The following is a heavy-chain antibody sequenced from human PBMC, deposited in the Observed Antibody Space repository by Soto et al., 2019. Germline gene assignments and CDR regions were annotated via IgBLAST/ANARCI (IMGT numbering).Heavy chain of an antibody. CDR1: GFILSNYT. V-gene: IGHV3-21*06. CDR2: ISGSSSYI. D-gene: IGHD2-15*01. J-gene: IGHJ3*02. Sequence: GSLRLSCAASGFILSNYTMNWVRQAPGKGLEWVSSISGSSSYIYHADSVKGRFTISRDNAKNSLYLQMNSLRVEDTAVYYCARDRCSGGSCYRTYAFDIWGQGTLVTVSS. CDR3: ARDRCSGGSCYRTYAFDI.